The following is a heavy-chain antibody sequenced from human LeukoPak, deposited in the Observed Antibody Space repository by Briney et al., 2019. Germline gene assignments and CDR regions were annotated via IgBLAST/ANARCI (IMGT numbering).Heavy chain of an antibody. CDR3: ARDYI. CDR1: GFTFDDYA. V-gene: IGHV3-9*01. CDR2: ISWNSGSI. Sequence: GGSLRLSCAASGFTFDDYAMHWVRQAPGKGLEWVSGISWNSGSIGYADSVKGRFTISRDNSKNTLYLQMNSLRAEDTAVYYCARDYIWGQGTLVTVSS. J-gene: IGHJ4*02. D-gene: IGHD2-2*02.